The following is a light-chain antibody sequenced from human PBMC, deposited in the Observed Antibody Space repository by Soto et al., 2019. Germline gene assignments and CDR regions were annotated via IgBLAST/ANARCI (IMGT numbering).Light chain of an antibody. J-gene: IGKJ2*01. CDR2: VAS. CDR3: QQSDSTPYT. V-gene: IGKV1-39*01. CDR1: QSISRH. Sequence: IQINQSPSSLSASVGARGTITCRASQSISRHLHWYQQKPGTAPKLLIYVASCLPSGVPSRFTGSGSGTDFTLTISSLQPEGFAIYNCQQSDSTPYTLGKGTKLEIK.